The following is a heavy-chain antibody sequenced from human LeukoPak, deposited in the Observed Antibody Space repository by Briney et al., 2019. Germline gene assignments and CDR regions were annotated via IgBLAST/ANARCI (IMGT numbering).Heavy chain of an antibody. D-gene: IGHD4/OR15-4a*01. CDR1: GFTFSSYN. CDR2: ISTDSKYI. CDR3: ARGDYGGFDY. Sequence: GGSLRLSCAASGFTFSSYNMNWVRQAPGEWPEWLSFISTDSKYIYYADSVKGRFTISRDNGKNSLFLQMNSLRVEDTAVYYCARGDYGGFDYWGQGTLVTVSS. J-gene: IGHJ4*02. V-gene: IGHV3-21*01.